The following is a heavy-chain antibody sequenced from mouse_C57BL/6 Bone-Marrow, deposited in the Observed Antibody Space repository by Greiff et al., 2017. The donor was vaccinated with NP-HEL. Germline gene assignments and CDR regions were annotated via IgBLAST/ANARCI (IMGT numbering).Heavy chain of an antibody. CDR3: ARQGDGYYGYFDV. CDR2: INSDGGST. V-gene: IGHV5-2*01. J-gene: IGHJ1*03. Sequence: EVKVVESGGGLVQPGESLKLSCESNEYEFPSHDMSWVRKTPEKRLELVAAINSDGGSTYYPDTMERRFIISRDNTKKTLYLQMSSLRSEDTALYYCARQGDGYYGYFDVWGTGTTVTVSS. CDR1: EYEFPSHD. D-gene: IGHD2-3*01.